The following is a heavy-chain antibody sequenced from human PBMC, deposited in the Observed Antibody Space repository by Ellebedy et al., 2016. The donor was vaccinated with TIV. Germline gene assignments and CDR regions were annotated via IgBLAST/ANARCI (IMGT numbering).Heavy chain of an antibody. Sequence: SETLSLXXTVSGASFSSHYRSWIRQPPGKGLEWIGHISSGGTTKYNPSLKSRLAMSVHTSKNQFSLNLISVTAADTAVYYCATWPPGAFDHWGQGALVTVSS. J-gene: IGHJ4*02. CDR2: ISSGGTT. CDR3: ATWPPGAFDH. V-gene: IGHV4-59*11. CDR1: GASFSSHY.